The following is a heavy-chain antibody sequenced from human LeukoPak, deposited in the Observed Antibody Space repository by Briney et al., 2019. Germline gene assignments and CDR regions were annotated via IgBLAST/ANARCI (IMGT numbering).Heavy chain of an antibody. D-gene: IGHD6-6*01. V-gene: IGHV1-2*02. CDR1: GYTFIGFF. CDR3: ARSVAARQGTSHY. J-gene: IGHJ4*02. CDR2: LTPQSDAP. Sequence: ASVKVSCMASGYTFIGFFIHGVRQAPGRGAEWMGWLTPQSDAPRFAQPLPRRVTLTRDTSIRTAYLELTSLRSDDTAVYYCARSVAARQGTSHYWGEGTLVTVSS.